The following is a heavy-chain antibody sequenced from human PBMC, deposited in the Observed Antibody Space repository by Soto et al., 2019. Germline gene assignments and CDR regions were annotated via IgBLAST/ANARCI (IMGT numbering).Heavy chain of an antibody. D-gene: IGHD6-19*01. CDR3: AAAWGSGWLDFDY. CDR2: IVVGSGNT. V-gene: IGHV1-58*01. CDR1: GFTFTSSA. Sequence: SVKVSCKASGFTFTSSAVQWVRQARGQRLEWIGWIVVGSGNTNYAQKFQERVTITRDMSTSTAYMELSSLRSEDTAVYYCAAAWGSGWLDFDYWGQGTLVTVSS. J-gene: IGHJ4*02.